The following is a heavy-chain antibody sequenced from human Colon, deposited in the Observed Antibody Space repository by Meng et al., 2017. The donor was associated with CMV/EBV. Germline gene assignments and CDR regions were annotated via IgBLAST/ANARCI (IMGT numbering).Heavy chain of an antibody. CDR3: ARELARGGY. V-gene: IGHV1-18*01. J-gene: IGHJ4*02. Sequence: QHQIVTYGAKQKHPGASIKVSGNTSGDTFTHLGISGGRQAPGQGLEWMAYISPYNGDTNYAQRFQGRVALTTDTSTSTVYMELGSLTSDDTAMYYCARELARGGYWGQGTLVTVFS. CDR1: GDTFTHLG. CDR2: ISPYNGDT.